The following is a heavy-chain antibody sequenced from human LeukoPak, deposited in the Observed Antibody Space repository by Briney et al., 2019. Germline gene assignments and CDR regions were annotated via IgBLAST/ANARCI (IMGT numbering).Heavy chain of an antibody. CDR1: GGSLKSYY. CDR2: IYHSGST. J-gene: IGHJ3*02. D-gene: IGHD4-4*01. V-gene: IGHV4-59*01. Sequence: PSETLSLTCSVSGGSLKSYYWNWIRQPPGKGLEWIGCIYHSGSTNYNPSFRSRVTISLDRSKSHFSLNLTSVTPADTAIYYCARVGGMTTINNAAFDIWGHRTMVTVSS. CDR3: ARVGGMTTINNAAFDI.